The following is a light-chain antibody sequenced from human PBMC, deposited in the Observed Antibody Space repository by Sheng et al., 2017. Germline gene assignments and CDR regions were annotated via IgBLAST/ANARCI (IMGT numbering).Light chain of an antibody. J-gene: IGLJ1*01. CDR1: SGDIGTYDL. V-gene: IGLV2-23*02. CDR2: EDY. CDR3: CSSARGITV. Sequence: QSALTQPASVSGSPGQSMTISCTGASGDIGTYDLVSWYQHHPGKAPKLMIYEDYKRPSGVSFRFYGSKSGKTASLTISGLQADDDADYYCCSSARGITVFGTGTKVTVL.